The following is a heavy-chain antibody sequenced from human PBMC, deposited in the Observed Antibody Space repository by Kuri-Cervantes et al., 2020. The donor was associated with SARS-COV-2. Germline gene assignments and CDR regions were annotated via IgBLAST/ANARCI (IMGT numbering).Heavy chain of an antibody. CDR1: GGSISEGNYY. J-gene: IGHJ6*03. D-gene: IGHD3-9*01. CDR2: IYTSGGT. V-gene: IGHV4-61*09. Sequence: SCTVSGGSISEGNYYWTWIRQPAGKGLEWIGYIYTSGGTNYNPSLKSRVTISLDTSKNQFSLKLSSVTAADTAVYYCARGQGATRGIFYYYMDVWGKGTTVTVSS. CDR3: ARGQGATRGIFYYYMDV.